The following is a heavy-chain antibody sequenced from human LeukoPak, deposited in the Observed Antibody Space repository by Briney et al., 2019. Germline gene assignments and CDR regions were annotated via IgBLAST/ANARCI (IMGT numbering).Heavy chain of an antibody. CDR1: GFTFSSFA. CDR3: AKDAIGQYRPYYFDC. CDR2: ISGSGESS. V-gene: IGHV3-23*01. J-gene: IGHJ4*02. D-gene: IGHD3-16*02. Sequence: GGSLRLSCAASGFTFSSFAMSWVRQAPGKGLEWVSSISGSGESSYYADYVKGRFTVSRDNSKNTLNLQLNSLRAEDTAVYYCAKDAIGQYRPYYFDCWGQGTLVTVSS.